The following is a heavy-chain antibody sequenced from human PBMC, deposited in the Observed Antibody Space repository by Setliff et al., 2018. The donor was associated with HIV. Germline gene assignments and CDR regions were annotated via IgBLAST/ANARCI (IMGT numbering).Heavy chain of an antibody. CDR3: SRDRATYFASAPSH. CDR2: IRSTPYGGTT. V-gene: IGHV3-49*04. J-gene: IGHJ4*02. D-gene: IGHD2-21*01. Sequence: GGSLRLSCTASGFSFGDHALNWVRQAPGKGLEWIGFIRSTPYGGTTEYAASVKGRFTISRDDSKSIAYLQMTSLKTEDTAVYYCSRDRATYFASAPSHWGQGTLVTVSS. CDR1: GFSFGDHA.